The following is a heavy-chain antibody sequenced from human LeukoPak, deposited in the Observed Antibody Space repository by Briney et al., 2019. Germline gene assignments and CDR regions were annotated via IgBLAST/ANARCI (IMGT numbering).Heavy chain of an antibody. CDR2: ISGSGGGT. D-gene: IGHD6-13*01. Sequence: SGGSLRLSCAASGFTFSSYAMSWVRQAPGKGLEWVSAISGSGGGTYYADSVKGRFTISRDNARRSLYLQMNSLRAEDTAVYYCAREAHSSSWYNLFDYWGQGTLVTVSS. CDR1: GFTFSSYA. J-gene: IGHJ4*02. CDR3: AREAHSSSWYNLFDY. V-gene: IGHV3-23*01.